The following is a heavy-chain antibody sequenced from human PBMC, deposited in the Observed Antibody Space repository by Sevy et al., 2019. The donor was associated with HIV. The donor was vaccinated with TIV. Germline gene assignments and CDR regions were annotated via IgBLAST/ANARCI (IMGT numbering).Heavy chain of an antibody. Sequence: GESLKISCKGSGYSFTSYWNGWVRQMPGKGLEWMGIIYPGDSDTRYSPSFQGQVTISADKSISTAYLQWSSLKASDTAMYYCARFYGRYCSGGSCPTMDYFDYWGQGTLVTVSS. J-gene: IGHJ4*02. CDR1: GYSFTSYW. CDR3: ARFYGRYCSGGSCPTMDYFDY. CDR2: IYPGDSDT. D-gene: IGHD2-15*01. V-gene: IGHV5-51*01.